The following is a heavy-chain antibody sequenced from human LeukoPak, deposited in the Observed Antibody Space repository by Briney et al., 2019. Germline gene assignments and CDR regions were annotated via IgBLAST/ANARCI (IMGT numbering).Heavy chain of an antibody. V-gene: IGHV3-53*01. CDR2: IYTGGST. CDR3: ARGSVVVTDFDY. Sequence: GGSLRLSCAASGIIVSSNYMGWVRQAPGKGLEWVSVIYTGGSTYYADSVKGRFTISRDNSKNTLYLQMNSLTAEDTAVYFCARGSVVVTDFDYWGQGTLVTVSS. D-gene: IGHD3-22*01. CDR1: GIIVSSNY. J-gene: IGHJ4*02.